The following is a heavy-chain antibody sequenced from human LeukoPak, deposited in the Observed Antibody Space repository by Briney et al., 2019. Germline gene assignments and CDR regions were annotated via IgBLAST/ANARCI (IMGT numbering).Heavy chain of an antibody. J-gene: IGHJ6*02. V-gene: IGHV3-21*01. D-gene: IGHD4/OR15-4a*01. CDR1: GVTFSSYI. Sequence: GGSLRLSCAASGVTFSSYIMNWVRQAPGKGLEWVSSISSSSSYIYYADSVKGRFTISRDNAKNSLYLQMNSLRAEDTAVYYCARDRGADYYYYGMDVWGQGTTVTVSS. CDR3: ARDRGADYYYYGMDV. CDR2: ISSSSSYI.